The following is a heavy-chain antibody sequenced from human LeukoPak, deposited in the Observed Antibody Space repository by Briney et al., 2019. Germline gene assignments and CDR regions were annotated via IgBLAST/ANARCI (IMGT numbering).Heavy chain of an antibody. CDR2: INTGNGNT. CDR3: ARERTYYYGSGERNWFDP. Sequence: ASVKISCKASGYTFTSYAMHWVRQAPGQRLEWMGWINTGNGNTKYSQEFQGRVTITRDTSASTAYMELSSLRSEDTAVYYCARERTYYYGSGERNWFDPWGQGTLVTVSS. J-gene: IGHJ5*02. CDR1: GYTFTSYA. V-gene: IGHV1-3*03. D-gene: IGHD3-10*01.